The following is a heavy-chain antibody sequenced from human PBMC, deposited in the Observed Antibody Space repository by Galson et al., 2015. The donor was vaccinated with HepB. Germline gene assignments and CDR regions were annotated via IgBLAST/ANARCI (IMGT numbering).Heavy chain of an antibody. J-gene: IGHJ4*02. CDR1: GFTFDDYA. CDR2: ISWNSGSI. Sequence: SLRLSCAASGFTFDDYAMHWVRQAPGKGLEWVSGISWNSGSIGYADSVKGRFTISRDNAKNSLYLQMNSLRDEDTAVYYCARDTNSGGIYYFDYWGQGTLVSVSS. D-gene: IGHD7-27*01. CDR3: ARDTNSGGIYYFDY. V-gene: IGHV3-9*01.